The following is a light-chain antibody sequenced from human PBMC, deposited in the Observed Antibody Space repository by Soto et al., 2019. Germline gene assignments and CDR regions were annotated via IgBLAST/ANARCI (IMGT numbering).Light chain of an antibody. CDR3: QQYYSTPPYT. CDR2: WAS. J-gene: IGKJ2*01. Sequence: DIVMTQSPDSLAVSLGERATINCKSSQSILYRSNNKKYLAWYRQKPGQPPKLLIYWASIRESGVPDRISGSGSGTDFTPTISSLQAEDVAVYYCQQYYSTPPYTFGQGTKLEIK. V-gene: IGKV4-1*01. CDR1: QSILYRSNNKKY.